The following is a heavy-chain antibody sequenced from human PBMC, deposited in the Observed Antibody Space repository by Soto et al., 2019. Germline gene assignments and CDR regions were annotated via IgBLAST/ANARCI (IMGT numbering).Heavy chain of an antibody. CDR2: IWYDGSNK. J-gene: IGHJ4*02. Sequence: QVQLVESGGGVVQPGRSLRLSCAASGFTFSSYGMHWVRQAPGKGLAWVAVIWYDGSNKYYADSVKGRFTISRDNSKNTLYLQMNSLRAEDTAVYYCAKADDYGGNSDLDYWGQGTLVTVSS. CDR3: AKADDYGGNSDLDY. D-gene: IGHD4-17*01. V-gene: IGHV3-33*06. CDR1: GFTFSSYG.